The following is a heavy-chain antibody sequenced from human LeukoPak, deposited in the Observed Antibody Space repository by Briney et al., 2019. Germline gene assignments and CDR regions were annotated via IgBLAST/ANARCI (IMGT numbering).Heavy chain of an antibody. J-gene: IGHJ4*02. CDR2: IYSGGST. CDR1: GFTVSSNY. Sequence: GGSLRLSCAASGFTVSSNYMSWVRQAPGKGLEWVSVIYSGGSTYYADSVKGRFTISRDNSKNTLYLQMNSLRAEDTAVYYCARDDGATDLFDYWGQGTLVTVSS. D-gene: IGHD5-24*01. V-gene: IGHV3-66*01. CDR3: ARDDGATDLFDY.